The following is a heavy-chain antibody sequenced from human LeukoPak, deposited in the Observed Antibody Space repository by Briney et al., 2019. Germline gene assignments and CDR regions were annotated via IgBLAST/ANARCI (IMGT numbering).Heavy chain of an antibody. CDR2: ISGSGGST. D-gene: IGHD1-14*01. Sequence: GGSLRLSCAASGFTFSSYAMSWVRQAPGKGLEWVSAISGSGGSTNYADSVRGRFTISRDNSKNTLYLQMNSLRAEDTDVYYCAKFTGAVSDYYYYYYMDVWGKGTTVTVSS. CDR3: AKFTGAVSDYYYYYYMDV. V-gene: IGHV3-23*01. J-gene: IGHJ6*03. CDR1: GFTFSSYA.